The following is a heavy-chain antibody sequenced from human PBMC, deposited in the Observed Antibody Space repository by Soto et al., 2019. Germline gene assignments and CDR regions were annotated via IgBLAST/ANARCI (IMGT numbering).Heavy chain of an antibody. CDR1: GFTFSSYA. CDR3: AKNEYGDRESYYYYMDV. J-gene: IGHJ6*03. CDR2: ISGSGGST. Sequence: GGSLRLSCAASGFTFSSYAMSWVRQAPGKGLEWVSAISGSGGSTYYADSVKGRFTISRDNSKNTLYLQMNSLRTEDTAVYYCAKNEYGDRESYYYYMDVWGKGTTATVSS. V-gene: IGHV3-23*01. D-gene: IGHD4-17*01.